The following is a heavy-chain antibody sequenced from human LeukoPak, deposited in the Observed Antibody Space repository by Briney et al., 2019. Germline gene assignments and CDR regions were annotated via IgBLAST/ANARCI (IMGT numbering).Heavy chain of an antibody. D-gene: IGHD1-26*01. CDR2: ISSSSSYI. Sequence: GGSLRLSCAASGFTFRSYNLNWVRQAPGKGLEWVSSISSSSSYIYYADSVKGRFTISRDNAKNSLYLQMNSLRAEDTAVYYCARDLSVGAKPDLGFDYWGQGTLVTVSS. CDR1: GFTFRSYN. J-gene: IGHJ4*02. CDR3: ARDLSVGAKPDLGFDY. V-gene: IGHV3-21*01.